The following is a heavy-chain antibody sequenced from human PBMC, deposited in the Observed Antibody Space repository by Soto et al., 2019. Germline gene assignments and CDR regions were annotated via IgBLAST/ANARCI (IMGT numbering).Heavy chain of an antibody. CDR2: IYPSGMP. V-gene: IGHV4-30-2*01. J-gene: IGHJ4*02. CDR1: GGSISNAAYS. CDR3: ARERGGYGLFDS. D-gene: IGHD5-18*01. Sequence: SETLSLTCTVSGGSISNAAYSWSWIRQPPGKGLEWIGYIYPSGMPFYNPSLRSRVTISIDRSNDQFSLNLKSVTAADTAVYYCARERGGYGLFDSWGQGSLVTVSS.